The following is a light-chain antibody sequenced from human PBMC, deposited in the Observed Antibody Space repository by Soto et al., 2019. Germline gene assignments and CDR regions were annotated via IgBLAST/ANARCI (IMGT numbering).Light chain of an antibody. CDR1: QSVSSSY. J-gene: IGKJ2*01. CDR2: GAS. CDR3: QQYGSSPPLT. V-gene: IGKV3-20*01. Sequence: EIVLTQSPGTLSLSPGERATLSCRASQSVSSSYLAWYQQTPGQAPRLLIYGASNRATGIPDRCSGGGSGTDFTLTISRLEPGDVAVYYCQQYGSSPPLTFGQGTKLEIK.